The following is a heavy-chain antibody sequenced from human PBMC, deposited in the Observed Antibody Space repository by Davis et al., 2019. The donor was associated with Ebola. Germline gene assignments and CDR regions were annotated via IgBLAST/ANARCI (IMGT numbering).Heavy chain of an antibody. CDR1: GGSFSGYY. J-gene: IGHJ6*02. D-gene: IGHD4-11*01. V-gene: IGHV4-34*01. CDR3: ANFYSSAYYYGMDV. CDR2: INHSGST. Sequence: MPSETLSLTCAVYGGSFSGYYWGWIRQPPGKGLEWIGEINHSGSTNYNPSLKSRVTISVDTSKNQFSLKLSSVTAADTAVYYCANFYSSAYYYGMDVWGQGTTVTVSS.